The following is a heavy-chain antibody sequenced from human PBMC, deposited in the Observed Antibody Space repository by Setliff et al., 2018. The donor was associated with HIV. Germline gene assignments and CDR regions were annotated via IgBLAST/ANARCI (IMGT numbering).Heavy chain of an antibody. D-gene: IGHD2-2*02. CDR2: IYHTGST. J-gene: IGHJ4*02. CDR1: GGSINSTSYY. Sequence: PSETLSLTCTVSGGSINSTSYYWGWIRQPPGNGLEWIGSIYHTGSTYYKPSLKSRVTISVDTSKNQFSLKLSSVTAADTAVYYCARGPQKSVVPAAIKHYYFDYWGQGTLVTVSS. CDR3: ARGPQKSVVPAAIKHYYFDY. V-gene: IGHV4-39*01.